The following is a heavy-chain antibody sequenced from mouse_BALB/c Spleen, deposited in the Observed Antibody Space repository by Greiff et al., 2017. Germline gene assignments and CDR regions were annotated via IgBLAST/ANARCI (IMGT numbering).Heavy chain of an antibody. V-gene: IGHV5-17*02. Sequence: EVQGVESGGGLVQPGGSRKLSCAASGFTFSSFGMHWVRQAPEKGLEWVAYISSGSSTIYYADTVKGRFTISRDNPKNTLFLQMTSLRSEDTAMYYCARWGYGNYFDDWGQGTTLTVSS. CDR2: ISSGSSTI. D-gene: IGHD2-10*02. CDR1: GFTFSSFG. J-gene: IGHJ2*01. CDR3: ARWGYGNYFDD.